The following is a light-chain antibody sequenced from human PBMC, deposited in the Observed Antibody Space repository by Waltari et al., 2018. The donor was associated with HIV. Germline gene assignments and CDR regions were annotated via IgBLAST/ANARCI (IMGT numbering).Light chain of an antibody. Sequence: QSALTQPPSVSGSPGQSVTISCTGTRTDIALYNYVSSYQRSPGKAPKLVIFEVTKRPSGVPDRFSGSKSGNTASLTVSGLQPEDEGDYYCSSYAAMNNFYVLFGGGTKLTVL. J-gene: IGLJ2*01. CDR1: RTDIALYNY. CDR3: SSYAAMNNFYVL. V-gene: IGLV2-8*01. CDR2: EVT.